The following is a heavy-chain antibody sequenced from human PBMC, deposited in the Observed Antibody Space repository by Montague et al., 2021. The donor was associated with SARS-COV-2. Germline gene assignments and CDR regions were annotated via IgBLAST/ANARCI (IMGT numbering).Heavy chain of an antibody. Sequence: SLRLSCAASGFTFSSYDIHWVRQAPGKGLEWVAVIWYDGSNQYYGDSVKGRFTISRDNSKNTLYLQMNSLRAEDTAVYYCAREYSAPRWVGEYNRYGMDVWGQGTTVTVSS. J-gene: IGHJ6*02. CDR2: IWYDGSNQ. D-gene: IGHD3-10*01. CDR3: AREYSAPRWVGEYNRYGMDV. V-gene: IGHV3-33*08. CDR1: GFTFSSYD.